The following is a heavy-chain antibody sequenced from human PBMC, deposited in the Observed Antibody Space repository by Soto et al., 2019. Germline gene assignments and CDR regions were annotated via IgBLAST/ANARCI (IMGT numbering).Heavy chain of an antibody. Sequence: QVHLVESGGGVVQPGGSLRLSCAASGFTFNGYGMHWVRQSPGEGLEWLAVLANDGTTQYYADSVKGRFTISRDNSKNTRYMQLDSLRPEDTAVYYCASSIGGSSWYPPDYWGQGTLVTVSS. J-gene: IGHJ4*02. CDR2: LANDGTTQ. D-gene: IGHD6-13*01. CDR1: GFTFNGYG. CDR3: ASSIGGSSWYPPDY. V-gene: IGHV3-30*03.